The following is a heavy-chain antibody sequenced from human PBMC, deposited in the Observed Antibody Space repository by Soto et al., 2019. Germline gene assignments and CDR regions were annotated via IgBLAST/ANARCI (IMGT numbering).Heavy chain of an antibody. CDR1: GLTVSTYA. V-gene: IGHV3-21*01. Sequence: GGSLRLSCVASGLTVSTYAMNWVRQAPGQGLEWVSSISSRSTYIYYADSVKGRFTISRDNAQNSLYLQMNSLRANGTAVYYCARRDSGMDVWGQGTTVTVSS. J-gene: IGHJ6*02. CDR3: ARRDSGMDV. CDR2: ISSRSTYI.